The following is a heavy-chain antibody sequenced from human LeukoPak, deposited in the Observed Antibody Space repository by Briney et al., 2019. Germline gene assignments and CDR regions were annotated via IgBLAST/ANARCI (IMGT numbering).Heavy chain of an antibody. V-gene: IGHV3-23*01. J-gene: IGHJ6*03. CDR3: AGGIGGLESYYYYMDV. CDR2: ISGSGGST. D-gene: IGHD4-23*01. CDR1: GFTFSDYA. Sequence: GGSLRLSCVASGFTFSDYAMSWVRQAPGKGLEWVSAISGSGGSTYYADSVRGRFTISRDNSKNTLYLQMNSLRADDTAVYYCAGGIGGLESYYYYMDVWGKGTTVTVSS.